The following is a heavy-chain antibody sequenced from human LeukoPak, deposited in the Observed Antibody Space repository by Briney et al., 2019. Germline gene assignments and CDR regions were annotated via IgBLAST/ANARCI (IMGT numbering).Heavy chain of an antibody. V-gene: IGHV4-38-2*02. D-gene: IGHD3-22*01. CDR3: ARDHDYYDSSGHDY. Sequence: SETLSLTCAVPGYSISSGYYWGWIRQPPGKGLVWIGSIYHSGSTYYNPSLKSRVTISVDTSKYQFSLKLSSVTAADTAVYYCARDHDYYDSSGHDYWGQGTLVTVSS. CDR2: IYHSGST. CDR1: GYSISSGYY. J-gene: IGHJ4*02.